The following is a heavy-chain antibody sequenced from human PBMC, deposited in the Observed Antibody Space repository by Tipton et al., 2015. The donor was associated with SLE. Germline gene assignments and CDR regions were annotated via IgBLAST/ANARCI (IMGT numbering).Heavy chain of an antibody. CDR2: IYYGGTI. CDR1: VYSISSSHW. D-gene: IGHD3-10*01. V-gene: IGHV4-28*05. CDR3: ATGRKKGYGSGSYAYFDY. Sequence: TLSLTCNVSVYSISSSHWWGWIRQPPGKGLEWIGHIYYGGTIYYNPSLKSRVTMSIDTSKNQFSLKLSSVTAADTAVYYCATGRKKGYGSGSYAYFDYWGQGTLVTVSS. J-gene: IGHJ4*02.